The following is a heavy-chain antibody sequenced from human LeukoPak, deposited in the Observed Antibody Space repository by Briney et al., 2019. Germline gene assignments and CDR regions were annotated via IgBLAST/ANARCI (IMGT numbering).Heavy chain of an antibody. Sequence: ASVKVSCKVSGYTLTELSMHWVRQAPGKGLEWMGGFDPEDDETIYAQKFQGRVTMTEDTSTDTAYMELSSLRSEDTAVYYCATVFPYSSSWPVDYWGQGTLVTVSS. CDR3: ATVFPYSSSWPVDY. CDR1: GYTLTELS. CDR2: FDPEDDET. J-gene: IGHJ4*02. D-gene: IGHD6-13*01. V-gene: IGHV1-24*01.